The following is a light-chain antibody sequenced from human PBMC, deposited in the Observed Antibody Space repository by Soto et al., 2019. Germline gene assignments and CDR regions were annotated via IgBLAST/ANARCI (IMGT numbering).Light chain of an antibody. CDR1: QSISSW. CDR3: QQYNRT. Sequence: DIQMTQSPSTLSASVGDRVTITCRASQSISSWLAWYQQKPGKAPKLLIYKASSLESGVPSRFSGSGSGTEFTLTISSLQPDDFATYYCQQYNRTFGQGTKVEMK. CDR2: KAS. J-gene: IGKJ1*01. V-gene: IGKV1-5*03.